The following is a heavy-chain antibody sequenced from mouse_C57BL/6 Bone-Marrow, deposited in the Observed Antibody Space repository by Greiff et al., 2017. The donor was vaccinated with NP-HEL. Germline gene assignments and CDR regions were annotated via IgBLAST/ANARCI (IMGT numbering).Heavy chain of an antibody. CDR2: IWSGGST. D-gene: IGHD2-13*01. J-gene: IGHJ4*01. CDR3: ARKEKRVDEGDYVGAMDY. CDR1: GFSLTSYG. Sequence: VKLQKSGPGLVQPSQSLSITCTVSGFSLTSYGVHWVRQSPGKGLEWLGVIWSGGSTDYNAAFISRLSISKDNSKSQVFFKMNSLQADDTSIYYCARKEKRVDEGDYVGAMDYWGQGTSVTVSS. V-gene: IGHV2-2*01.